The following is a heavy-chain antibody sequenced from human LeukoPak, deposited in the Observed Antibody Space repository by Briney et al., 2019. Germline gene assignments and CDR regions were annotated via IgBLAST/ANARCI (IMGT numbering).Heavy chain of an antibody. CDR2: IYYSGST. CDR1: GGSISSSSYY. CDR3: AREGDIVATNNFDY. J-gene: IGHJ4*02. Sequence: SETLSLTCTVSGGSISSSSYYWGWIRQPPGKGLEWIGSIYYSGSTYYNPSLKSRVTISVDKSKNQFSLKLSSVTAADTAVYYCAREGDIVATNNFDYWGQGTLVTVSS. D-gene: IGHD5-12*01. V-gene: IGHV4-39*07.